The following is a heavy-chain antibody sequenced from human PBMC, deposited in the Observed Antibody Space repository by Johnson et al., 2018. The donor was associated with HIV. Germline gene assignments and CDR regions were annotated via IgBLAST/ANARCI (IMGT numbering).Heavy chain of an antibody. V-gene: IGHV3-7*03. Sequence: MQLVESGGGLVKPGGSMRLSCAASGFTFSDYYMSWIRQAPGKGLEWVANIKQDGSEKYYVDSLKGRFTISRDNAKNSLYLQMNSLRAEDTAVYYCATFGGGSFHAFDIWGQGTMVTVSS. CDR2: IKQDGSEK. D-gene: IGHD1-26*01. CDR3: ATFGGGSFHAFDI. J-gene: IGHJ3*02. CDR1: GFTFSDYY.